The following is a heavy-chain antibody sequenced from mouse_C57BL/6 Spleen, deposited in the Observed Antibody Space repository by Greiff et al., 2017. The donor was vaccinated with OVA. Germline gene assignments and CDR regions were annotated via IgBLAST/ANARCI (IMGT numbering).Heavy chain of an antibody. D-gene: IGHD2-3*01. J-gene: IGHJ4*01. CDR2: ISSGSSTI. CDR1: GFTFSDYG. CDR3: ASYDGPYYAMDY. V-gene: IGHV5-17*01. Sequence: EVKLQESGGGLVKPGGSLKLSCAASGFTFSDYGMHWVRQAPEKGLEWVAYISSGSSTIYYADTVKGRFTISRDNAKNTLFLQMTSLRSEDTAMYYCASYDGPYYAMDYWGQGTSVTVSS.